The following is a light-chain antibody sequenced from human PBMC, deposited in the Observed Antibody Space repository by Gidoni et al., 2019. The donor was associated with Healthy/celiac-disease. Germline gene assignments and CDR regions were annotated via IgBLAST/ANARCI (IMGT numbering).Light chain of an antibody. Sequence: SYELTQSPSVSVSPGQTASITCSGDNLGDKYACWYQQKPGQSPVLVIYQDNKRPSGIPERFSGSNSGNTTTLTISGTQAMDEADYYCQAWDSSTAVVFGGGTKLTVL. J-gene: IGLJ2*01. CDR2: QDN. V-gene: IGLV3-1*01. CDR3: QAWDSSTAVV. CDR1: NLGDKY.